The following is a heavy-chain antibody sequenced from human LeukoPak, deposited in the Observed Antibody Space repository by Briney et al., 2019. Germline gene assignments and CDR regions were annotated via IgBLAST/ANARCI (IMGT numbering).Heavy chain of an antibody. Sequence: SETLSLTCTVSGGSINSYYWSWIRQPPGGGLEWIGYIFYTGSTNYNPSLQSRVTISVDTSRNQFSLTLSSVTAADTAVYFCARGPTRQYFDYWGQGTLVTVSS. CDR1: GGSINSYY. J-gene: IGHJ4*02. CDR2: IFYTGST. V-gene: IGHV4-59*01. CDR3: ARGPTRQYFDY. D-gene: IGHD6-6*01.